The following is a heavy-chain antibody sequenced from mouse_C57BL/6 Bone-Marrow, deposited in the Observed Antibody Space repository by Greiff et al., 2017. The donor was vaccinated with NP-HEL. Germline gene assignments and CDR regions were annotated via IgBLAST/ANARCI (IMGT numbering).Heavy chain of an antibody. Sequence: EVKLVESGGGLVQPGGSLKLSCAASGFTFSDYGMAWVRQAPRKGPEWVAFISNLAYSIYYADTVTGRFTISRENAKNTLYLEMSSLRSKDTAMYYCARQGDYDGHWYFDVWGTGTTVTVSS. D-gene: IGHD2-4*01. CDR3: ARQGDYDGHWYFDV. CDR1: GFTFSDYG. CDR2: ISNLAYSI. V-gene: IGHV5-15*01. J-gene: IGHJ1*03.